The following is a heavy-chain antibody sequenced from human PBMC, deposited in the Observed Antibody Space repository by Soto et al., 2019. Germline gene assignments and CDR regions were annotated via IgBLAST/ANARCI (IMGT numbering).Heavy chain of an antibody. CDR3: ARDPHPLYGDYVGYYFDY. D-gene: IGHD4-17*01. CDR2: ISSSSSTI. V-gene: IGHV3-48*01. CDR1: GFTFSSYS. Sequence: PGGSLRLSCAASGFTFSSYSLNWVRQAPGKGLEWVSYISSSSSTIYYADSVKGRFTISRDNAKNSLYLQMNSLGAEDTAVYYCARDPHPLYGDYVGYYFDYWGQGTLVTVSS. J-gene: IGHJ4*02.